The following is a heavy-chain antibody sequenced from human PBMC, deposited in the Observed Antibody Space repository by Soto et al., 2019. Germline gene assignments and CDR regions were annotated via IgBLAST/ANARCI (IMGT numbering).Heavy chain of an antibody. J-gene: IGHJ4*02. D-gene: IGHD3-9*01. CDR2: IFSNDEK. V-gene: IGHV2-26*01. CDR1: GFSLSNARMG. Sequence: QVTLKESGPVLVKPTETLTLTCTVSGFSLSNARMGVSWIRQPPGKALEWLAHIFSNDEKSYSTSLKSRLTISKDTSKSQVVLTMTNMDPVDTATYYWARIHRRYFDWVPTAADYWGQGTLVTVSS. CDR3: ARIHRRYFDWVPTAADY.